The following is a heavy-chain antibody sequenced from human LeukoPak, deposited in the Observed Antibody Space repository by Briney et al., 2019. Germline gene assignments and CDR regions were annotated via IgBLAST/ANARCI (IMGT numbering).Heavy chain of an antibody. CDR3: ARGGGSGWYFLDY. J-gene: IGHJ4*02. CDR1: GGSISSYY. D-gene: IGHD6-19*01. Sequence: SETLSLTCTVSGGSISSYYWSWIRQPPGKGLEWIGYIYYSGSTNYNPSLKSRVTISVDTSKNQFSLKLSSLTAADTAVYYCARGGGSGWYFLDYWGQGTLVTVSS. V-gene: IGHV4-59*01. CDR2: IYYSGST.